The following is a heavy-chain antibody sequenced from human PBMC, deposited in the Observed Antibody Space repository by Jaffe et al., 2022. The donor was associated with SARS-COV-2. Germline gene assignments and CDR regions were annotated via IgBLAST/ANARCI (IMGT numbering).Heavy chain of an antibody. D-gene: IGHD6-19*01. J-gene: IGHJ5*02. Sequence: QVQLQQWGAGLLKPSETLSLTCAVYGGSFSGYYWSWIRQPPGKGLEWIGEINHSGSTNYNPSLKSRVTISVDTSKNQFSLKLSSVTAADTAVYYCARGYSSGWYGRSGWFDPWGQGTLVTVSS. CDR1: GGSFSGYY. V-gene: IGHV4-34*01. CDR2: INHSGST. CDR3: ARGYSSGWYGRSGWFDP.